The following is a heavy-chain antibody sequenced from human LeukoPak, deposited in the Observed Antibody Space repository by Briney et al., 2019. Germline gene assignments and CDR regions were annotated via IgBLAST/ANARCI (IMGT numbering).Heavy chain of an antibody. CDR3: ARGRFLEWFTYYFDY. CDR2: INHSGST. V-gene: IGHV4-34*01. J-gene: IGHJ4*02. Sequence: PSETLSLTCAVYGGSFSGYYWSWIRQPPGEGQEWIWEINHSGSTYYNPSLKSRVTISVDRSKNQFSLKLSSVTAADTAVYYCARGRFLEWFTYYFDYWGQGTLVTVSS. D-gene: IGHD3-3*01. CDR1: GGSFSGYY.